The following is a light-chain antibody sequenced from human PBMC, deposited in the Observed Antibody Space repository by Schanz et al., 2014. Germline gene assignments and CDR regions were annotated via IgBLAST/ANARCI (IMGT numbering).Light chain of an antibody. CDR1: TSDVGGYNF. J-gene: IGLJ3*02. CDR2: EVS. CDR3: SSFTSSLRWV. Sequence: QSALIQPPSASGSPGQSVAISCTGTTSDVGGYNFVSWYQQHPGKAPKLMISEVSKRPSGVPDRFSGSKSGNTASLTISGLQAEDEADYYCSSFTSSLRWVFGGGTKLTVL. V-gene: IGLV2-8*01.